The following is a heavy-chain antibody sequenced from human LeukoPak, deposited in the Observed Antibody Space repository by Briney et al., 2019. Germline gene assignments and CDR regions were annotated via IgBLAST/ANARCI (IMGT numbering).Heavy chain of an antibody. V-gene: IGHV3-72*01. Sequence: PGGSLRLSCAASGFTFSDHYMDWVRQAPGKGLEWVGRTRNKANSYTTEYAASVKGRFTISRDDSKNSLYLQVNSLKTEDTAVYYCARATSGSYYYYFDYWGQGTLVTVSP. CDR1: GFTFSDHY. D-gene: IGHD1-26*01. CDR3: ARATSGSYYYYFDY. J-gene: IGHJ4*02. CDR2: TRNKANSYTT.